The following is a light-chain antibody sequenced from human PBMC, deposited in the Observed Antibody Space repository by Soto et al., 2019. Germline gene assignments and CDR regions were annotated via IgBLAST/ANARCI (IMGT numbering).Light chain of an antibody. CDR3: QQSFITPLT. CDR2: DTS. Sequence: DIQMTQSPFSLSASVGDRVTISCRASQSISIFLSWYQQKPGTAPKLLIFDTSTLQSGVPSRFSGSGSGTDFTLTISSLQPEDFATYYCQQSFITPLTFGGGTNVEIK. J-gene: IGKJ4*01. CDR1: QSISIF. V-gene: IGKV1-39*01.